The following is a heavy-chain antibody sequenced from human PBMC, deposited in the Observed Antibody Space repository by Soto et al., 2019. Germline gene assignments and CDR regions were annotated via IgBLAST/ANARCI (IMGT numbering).Heavy chain of an antibody. CDR3: ARDLYINWYYPLDY. D-gene: IGHD1-7*01. Sequence: GXSVKVSCKASVGTFRNYALSWVRQAPGQGLEWMGGIIPIFGKANYEQRFQGRLTITADESTSTAYMELNSLRSEDTAVYFCARDLYINWYYPLDYWGQGTLVTVSS. V-gene: IGHV1-69*13. CDR2: IIPIFGKA. CDR1: VGTFRNYA. J-gene: IGHJ4*02.